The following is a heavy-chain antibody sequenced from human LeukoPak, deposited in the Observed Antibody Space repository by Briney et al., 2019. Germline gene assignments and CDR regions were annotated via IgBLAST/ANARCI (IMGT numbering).Heavy chain of an antibody. CDR1: GFTFSSDS. CDR2: ISSTGSYI. D-gene: IGHD4-17*01. Sequence: GGSLRLSCAASGFTFSSDSMNWVRQAPGKGLEWVSSISSTGSYIYYTDSVKGRFTISRDNAKKSLYLQMNSLRAEDTAVYYCARVSSVTTTTQGAFDIWGQGTMVTVSS. CDR3: ARVSSVTTTTQGAFDI. J-gene: IGHJ3*02. V-gene: IGHV3-21*01.